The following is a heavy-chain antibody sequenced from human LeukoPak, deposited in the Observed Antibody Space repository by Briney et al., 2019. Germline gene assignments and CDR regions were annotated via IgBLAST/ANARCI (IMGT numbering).Heavy chain of an antibody. Sequence: GGSLRLSCAASGFTFSSYWMHWVRQAPGKGLVWVSRISSDGSSTTYADSAKGRFTISRDNAKNTLYLQMNSLRAEDTAVYYCGRGGKVEQLVLARWGQGSLVTVSS. D-gene: IGHD6-13*01. CDR1: GFTFSSYW. CDR3: GRGGKVEQLVLAR. J-gene: IGHJ4*02. CDR2: ISSDGSST. V-gene: IGHV3-74*01.